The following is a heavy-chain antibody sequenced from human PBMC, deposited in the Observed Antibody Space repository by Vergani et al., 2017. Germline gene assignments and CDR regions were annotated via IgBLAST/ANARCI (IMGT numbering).Heavy chain of an antibody. CDR2: IIPIFGTA. CDR1: GGTFSSYA. J-gene: IGHJ6*03. D-gene: IGHD3-22*01. V-gene: IGHV1-69*01. CDR3: ARGRAPRGRIAMIVDDYYYMDV. Sequence: QVQLVQSGAEVKKPGSSVKVSCKASGGTFSSYAISWVRQAPGQGLEWMGGIIPIFGTANYAQKFQGRVTITADESTSTAYMERSSLRSEDTAVYYCARGRAPRGRIAMIVDDYYYMDVWGKGTTVTVSS.